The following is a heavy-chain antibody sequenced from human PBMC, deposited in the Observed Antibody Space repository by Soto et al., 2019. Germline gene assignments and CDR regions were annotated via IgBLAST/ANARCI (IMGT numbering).Heavy chain of an antibody. CDR2: IKSKTDGGTT. V-gene: IGHV3-15*01. CDR3: TTEVPSGQHPDAFDI. J-gene: IGHJ3*02. CDR1: GFTFSNAW. Sequence: PGGSLRLSCAASGFTFSNAWMSWVRQAPGKXLEWVGRIKSKTDGGTTDYAAPVKGRFTISRDDSKNTLYLQMNSLKTEDTAVYYCTTEVPSGQHPDAFDIWGQGTMVTVSS. D-gene: IGHD3-10*01.